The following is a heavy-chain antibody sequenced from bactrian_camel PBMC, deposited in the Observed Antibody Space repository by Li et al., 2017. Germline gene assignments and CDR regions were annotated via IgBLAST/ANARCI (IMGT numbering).Heavy chain of an antibody. CDR2: INWNGDST. CDR1: GFTFSSSD. Sequence: DVQLVESGGGLVQPGGSLRLSCTASGFTFSSSDMSWGRQIPGKGLEWVSGINWNGDSTNYADSVKGQFTISRDNAKNTVYLQMNSLKPEDTAVYYCITFFSRAGGTYLADADFGCWGQGTQVTVS. J-gene: IGHJ6*01. CDR3: ITFFSRAGGTYLADADFGC. D-gene: IGHD7*01. V-gene: IGHV3S40*01.